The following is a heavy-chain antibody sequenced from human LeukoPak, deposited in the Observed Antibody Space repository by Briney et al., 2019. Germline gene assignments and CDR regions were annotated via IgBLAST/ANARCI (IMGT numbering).Heavy chain of an antibody. CDR2: ISYDGSNK. CDR3: ARDDSSSWTLDYFDY. D-gene: IGHD6-13*01. V-gene: IGHV3-30-3*01. J-gene: IGHJ4*02. CDR1: GFTFSSYA. Sequence: GGSLRLSCAASGFTFSSYAMHWVRQAPGKGLEWVAVISYDGSNKYYADSVKGRFTISRDNSKNTLYLQMNSLRAEDTAVYYCARDDSSSWTLDYFDYWGQGTLVTVSS.